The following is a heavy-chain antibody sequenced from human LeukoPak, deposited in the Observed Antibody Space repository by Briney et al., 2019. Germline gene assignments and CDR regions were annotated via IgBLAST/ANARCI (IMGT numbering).Heavy chain of an antibody. Sequence: PSETLSLTCTVSGYSINSAYYWGWIRQPPGKGLEWIGTIYHSGSTYYNPSLKSRVTISVDTSKNQFSLRLSSVTAADTAVYYCARDFRMTIVDYWGQGTLVTVSS. V-gene: IGHV4-38-2*02. CDR3: ARDFRMTIVDY. CDR1: GYSINSAYY. CDR2: IYHSGST. J-gene: IGHJ4*02. D-gene: IGHD4/OR15-4a*01.